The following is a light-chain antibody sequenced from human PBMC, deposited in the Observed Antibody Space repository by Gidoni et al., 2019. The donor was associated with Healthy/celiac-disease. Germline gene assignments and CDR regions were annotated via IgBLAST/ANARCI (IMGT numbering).Light chain of an antibody. Sequence: EIVLTHSPATLSLSPGERATLSCRASQSVSSYLAWYQQKPGQAPRLPIYDASNRATGIPARFSGSGSGTDFTLTISSLEPEDFAVYYCQQRSNWPPWTFGQGTKLEIK. CDR1: QSVSSY. CDR2: DAS. CDR3: QQRSNWPPWT. V-gene: IGKV3-11*01. J-gene: IGKJ2*02.